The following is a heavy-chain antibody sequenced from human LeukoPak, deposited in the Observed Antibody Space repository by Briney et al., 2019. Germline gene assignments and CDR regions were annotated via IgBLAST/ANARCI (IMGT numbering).Heavy chain of an antibody. J-gene: IGHJ4*02. CDR3: ARSAPTLTYDILTGYLGY. V-gene: IGHV1-2*02. Sequence: ASVTVSCKASGYTFTGYYMHWVRQAPGQGLEWMGWINPNSGATNYAQKFQGRVTMTRDTSISTAYMELSRLRSDDTAFYYCARSAPTLTYDILTGYLGYWGQGTLVTVSS. CDR1: GYTFTGYY. CDR2: INPNSGAT. D-gene: IGHD3-9*01.